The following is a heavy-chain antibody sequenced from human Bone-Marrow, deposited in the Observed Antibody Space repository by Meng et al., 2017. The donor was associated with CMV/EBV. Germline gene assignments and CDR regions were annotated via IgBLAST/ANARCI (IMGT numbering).Heavy chain of an antibody. CDR2: IKSKTDGGTT. V-gene: IGHV3-15*01. Sequence: GESLKISCAASGFTVSSNYMSWVRQAPGKGLEWVGRIKSKTDGGTTDYAAPVKGRFTISRDDSKNTLYLQMNSLKTEDTAVYYCTTVVVPAANFDYWGQGTRVTVSS. CDR1: GFTVSSNY. D-gene: IGHD2-2*01. CDR3: TTVVVPAANFDY. J-gene: IGHJ4*01.